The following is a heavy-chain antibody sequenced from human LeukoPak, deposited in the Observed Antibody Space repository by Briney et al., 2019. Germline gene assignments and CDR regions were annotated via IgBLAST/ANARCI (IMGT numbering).Heavy chain of an antibody. CDR1: EFSFSSYW. D-gene: IGHD2-2*03. Sequence: GGSLRLSCVGSEFSFSSYWMHWVRQAPEKGLEWVSSIKYDGSATTFADSVKGRFSISTDSAKNTAYLQMNSLRVEDTAIYYCVMDINGDLFHVWGQGTLVTVSS. CDR3: VMDINGDLFHV. V-gene: IGHV3-74*01. J-gene: IGHJ4*02. CDR2: IKYDGSAT.